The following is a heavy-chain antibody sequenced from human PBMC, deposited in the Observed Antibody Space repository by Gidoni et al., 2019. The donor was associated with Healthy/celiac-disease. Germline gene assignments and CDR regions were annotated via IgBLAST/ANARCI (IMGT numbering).Heavy chain of an antibody. D-gene: IGHD4-17*01. CDR2: ISSSSSYI. V-gene: IGHV3-21*01. J-gene: IGHJ4*02. CDR3: ARGRGYGDYDNYFDY. Sequence: EVQLGESGGGLVMPGGSLRLSGAASGFPFSSYSMNWVRQAPGKGLEWVSSISSSSSYIYYADSVKGRFTISRDNAKNSLYLQMNSLRAEDTAVYYCARGRGYGDYDNYFDYWGQGTLVTVSS. CDR1: GFPFSSYS.